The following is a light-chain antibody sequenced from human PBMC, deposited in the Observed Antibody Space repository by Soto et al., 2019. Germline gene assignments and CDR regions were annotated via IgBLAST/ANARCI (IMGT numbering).Light chain of an antibody. CDR1: QTISSNS. Sequence: EIVLTQSPGTLSVSPGERATLSCRASQTISSNSLAWYHQKPGQAPSRLIYGTSSRATAIPDRFSGSGSGTDFTLTISRLEHEDSAIYYYQQYVSWTFGQGTKVEIK. CDR2: GTS. V-gene: IGKV3-20*01. J-gene: IGKJ1*01. CDR3: QQYVSWT.